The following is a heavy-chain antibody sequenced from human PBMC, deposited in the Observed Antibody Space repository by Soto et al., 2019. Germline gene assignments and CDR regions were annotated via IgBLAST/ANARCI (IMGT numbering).Heavy chain of an antibody. D-gene: IGHD3-3*01. Sequence: SETLSLTCTVSGGSICSSSYYWGWIRQPPGKGLEWIGSIYYSGSTYYNPSLKSRVTISVDTSKNQFSLKLSSVTAAVTAVYYCASQYYDFWSGSTYYLDYWGQGTLVTVSS. CDR3: ASQYYDFWSGSTYYLDY. J-gene: IGHJ4*02. V-gene: IGHV4-39*01. CDR1: GGSICSSSYY. CDR2: IYYSGST.